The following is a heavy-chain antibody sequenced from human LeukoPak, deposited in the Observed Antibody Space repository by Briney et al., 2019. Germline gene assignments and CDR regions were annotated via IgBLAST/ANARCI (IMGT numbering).Heavy chain of an antibody. V-gene: IGHV4-38-2*01. D-gene: IGHD3-10*01. CDR3: ARSTMVRGVIRSYYFDY. J-gene: IGHJ4*03. CDR1: GYSISSGYY. CDR2: IYHSGST. Sequence: PSETLSLTCAVSGYSISSGYYWGWIRQPPGKGLEWIGSIYHSGSTYYNPSLKSRVTISVDTSKNQFSLKLSSVTAADTAVYYCARSTMVRGVIRSYYFDYWGKGTTVTVSS.